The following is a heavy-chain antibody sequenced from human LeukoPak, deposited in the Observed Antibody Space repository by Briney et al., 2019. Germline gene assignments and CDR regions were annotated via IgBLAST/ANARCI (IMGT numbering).Heavy chain of an antibody. J-gene: IGHJ5*02. CDR1: GYTLTGYA. D-gene: IGHD3-10*01. CDR2: INPNSGGT. V-gene: IGHV1-2*02. Sequence: ASVKVSCKASGYTLTGYAISWVRQAPGQGLEWMGWINPNSGGTNYAQKFQGRVTMTRDTSISTAYMELSRLRSDDTAVYYCARVPHPITMVRGVIIWFDPWGQGTLVTVSS. CDR3: ARVPHPITMVRGVIIWFDP.